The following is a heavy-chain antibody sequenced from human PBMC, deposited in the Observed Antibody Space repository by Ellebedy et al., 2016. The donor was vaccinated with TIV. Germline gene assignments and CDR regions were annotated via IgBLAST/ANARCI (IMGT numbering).Heavy chain of an antibody. D-gene: IGHD4-23*01. CDR3: AKDMTTVVDEPDN. V-gene: IGHV3-21*01. J-gene: IGHJ4*02. CDR1: GFTFSSYS. Sequence: GESLKISXAASGFTFSSYSMNWVRQAPGKGLEWVSSISSSSSYIYYADSVKGRFTISRDNAKNSLYLQMNSLRAEDTALYYCAKDMTTVVDEPDNWGQGTLVT. CDR2: ISSSSSYI.